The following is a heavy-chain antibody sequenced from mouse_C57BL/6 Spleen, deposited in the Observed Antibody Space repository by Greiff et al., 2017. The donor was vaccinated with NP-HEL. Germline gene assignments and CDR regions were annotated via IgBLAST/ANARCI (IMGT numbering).Heavy chain of an antibody. J-gene: IGHJ3*01. D-gene: IGHD2-4*01. CDR1: GYTFTDHT. Sequence: VKLMESDAELVKPGASVKISCKVSGYTFTDHTIHWMKQRPEQGLEWIGYIYPRDGSTKYNEKFKGKATLTADKSSSTAYMQLNSLTSEDSAVYCCAREGDYDYSFAYWGQGTLVTVSA. CDR3: AREGDYDYSFAY. CDR2: IYPRDGST. V-gene: IGHV1-78*01.